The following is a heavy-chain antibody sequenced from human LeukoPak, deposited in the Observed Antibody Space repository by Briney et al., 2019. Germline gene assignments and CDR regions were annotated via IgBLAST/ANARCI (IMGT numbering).Heavy chain of an antibody. D-gene: IGHD2-2*01. CDR2: ISGSGGST. CDR3: AKAGPIVVVPAAMADDY. V-gene: IGHV3-23*01. CDR1: GFTFSSYA. Sequence: GGSLRLSCAASGFTFSSYAMSWVRQAPGKGLEWVSAISGSGGSTYYADSVKGRFTISRDNSKNTLYLQINSLRAEDTAVYYCAKAGPIVVVPAAMADDYWGQGTLVTVSS. J-gene: IGHJ4*02.